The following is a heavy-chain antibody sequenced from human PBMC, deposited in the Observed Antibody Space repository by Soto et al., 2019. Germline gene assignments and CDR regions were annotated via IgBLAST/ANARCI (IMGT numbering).Heavy chain of an antibody. CDR3: TTLYYDILTRSQSLDY. J-gene: IGHJ4*02. CDR2: IKSKTDGGTT. CDR1: GFTFSNAW. D-gene: IGHD3-9*01. V-gene: IGHV3-15*01. Sequence: PGGSLRLSCAASGFTFSNAWMSWVRQAPGKGLEWVGRIKSKTDGGTTDYAAPVKGRFTISRDDSKNTLYLQMNSLKTEDTAVYYCTTLYYDILTRSQSLDYWGQGTLVTVSS.